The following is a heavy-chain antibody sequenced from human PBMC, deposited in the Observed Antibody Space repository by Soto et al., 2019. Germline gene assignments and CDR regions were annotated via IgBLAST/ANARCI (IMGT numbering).Heavy chain of an antibody. D-gene: IGHD2-15*01. CDR3: ARGAVAVRRVNNWFDP. CDR2: ISSGTTYI. J-gene: IGHJ5*02. V-gene: IGHV3-21*01. Sequence: EVQLVESGGGLVKPGGSLRLSCAASGFTFSSYSMNWVRQAPGKGLEWVSSISSGTTYIYYADSVKGRFTISRDNAKNSLYLQMNSLRAEDTAVYYCARGAVAVRRVNNWFDPWGQGTLVTVSS. CDR1: GFTFSSYS.